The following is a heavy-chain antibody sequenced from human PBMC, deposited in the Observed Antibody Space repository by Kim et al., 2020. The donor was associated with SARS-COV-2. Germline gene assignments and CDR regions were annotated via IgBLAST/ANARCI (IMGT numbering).Heavy chain of an antibody. Sequence: SETLSLTCTVSGDSISSGTYYWGWIRQSPGKGREWIGSIFCTRTTYYNPSHQSRLSLSVDTFKNPFSLQLRAVTGADAAVYYCAGHEGMSGYWGTHVWGQGTTVTV. CDR3: AGHEGMSGYWGTHV. CDR1: GDSISSGTYY. CDR2: IFCTRTT. V-gene: IGHV4-39*02. D-gene: IGHD7-27*01. J-gene: IGHJ6*02.